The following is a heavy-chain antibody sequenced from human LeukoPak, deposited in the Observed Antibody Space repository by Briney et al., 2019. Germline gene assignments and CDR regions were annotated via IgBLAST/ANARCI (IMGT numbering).Heavy chain of an antibody. CDR1: GFTFSSYA. V-gene: IGHV3-23*01. D-gene: IGHD6-19*01. Sequence: GGSLRLSCVASGFTFSSYAMSWVRQAPGKGLEWVSAIRGSGGSTYSADSVKGRFAISRDNSKNTLYLQINSLRAEDTAVYYCAKPISSGWYSFDYWGQGTLVTVSS. CDR3: AKPISSGWYSFDY. CDR2: IRGSGGST. J-gene: IGHJ4*02.